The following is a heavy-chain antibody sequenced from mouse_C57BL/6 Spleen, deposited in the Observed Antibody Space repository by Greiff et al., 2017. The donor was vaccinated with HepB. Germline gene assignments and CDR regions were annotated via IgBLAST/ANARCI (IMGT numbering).Heavy chain of an antibody. CDR3: ARRLYSPYAMDY. CDR2: IYPGDGDT. Sequence: QVQLQQSGPELVKPGASVKISCKASGYAFSSSWMNWVKQRPGKGLEWIGRIYPGDGDTNYNGKFKGKATLTADKSSSTAYMQLSSLTSEESAVYFCARRLYSPYAMDYWGQGTSVTVSS. D-gene: IGHD2-12*01. J-gene: IGHJ4*01. CDR1: GYAFSSSW. V-gene: IGHV1-82*01.